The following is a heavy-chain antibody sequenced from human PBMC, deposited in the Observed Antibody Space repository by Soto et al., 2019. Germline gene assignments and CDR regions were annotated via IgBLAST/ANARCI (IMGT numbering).Heavy chain of an antibody. D-gene: IGHD2-2*01. CDR3: AKDGYQLPNDAFDY. CDR1: GFNFRSYA. CDR2: ISGSGGST. V-gene: IGHV3-23*01. J-gene: IGHJ4*02. Sequence: GGSLRLSCTASGFNFRSYAMSWVRQAPGKGLEWVSAISGSGGSTYYADSVKGRFTISRDNSKNTLYLQMNSLRAEDTAVYYCAKDGYQLPNDAFDYWGQGTLVTVSS.